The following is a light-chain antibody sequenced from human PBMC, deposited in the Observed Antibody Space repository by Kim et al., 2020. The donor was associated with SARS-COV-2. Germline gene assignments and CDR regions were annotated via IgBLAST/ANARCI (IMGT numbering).Light chain of an antibody. V-gene: IGKV3-11*01. CDR2: DAS. Sequence: LSPGEIPTLSCTASQNLGNVLGWYQQRPGQTPRLLIYDASKRAAGIPARFSGSGSGTDFTLTISSLEPEDFGVYYCLQRSTWPLTFGGGTKVDIK. CDR3: LQRSTWPLT. J-gene: IGKJ4*01. CDR1: QNLGNV.